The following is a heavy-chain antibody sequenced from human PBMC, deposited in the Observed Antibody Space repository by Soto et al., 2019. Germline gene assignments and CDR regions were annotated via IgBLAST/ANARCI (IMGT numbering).Heavy chain of an antibody. Sequence: SETLSLTCTVSGGSISSYYWSWIRQPPGKGLEWIGYIYYSGSTNYNPSLKSRVTISVDTSKNQFSLKLSSVTAADTAVYYCARDILTGYDYWGQGTLVTVSS. CDR2: IYYSGST. CDR3: ARDILTGYDY. V-gene: IGHV4-59*01. J-gene: IGHJ4*02. CDR1: GGSISSYY. D-gene: IGHD3-9*01.